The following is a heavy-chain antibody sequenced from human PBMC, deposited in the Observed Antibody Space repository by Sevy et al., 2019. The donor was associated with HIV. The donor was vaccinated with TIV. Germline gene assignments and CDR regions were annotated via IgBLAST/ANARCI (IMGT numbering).Heavy chain of an antibody. CDR2: ISSSSSTI. Sequence: GESLKISCAASGFTFSSYSMNWVRQAPGKGLEWVSYISSSSSTIYYADSVKGRFTISRDNAKNSLYLQMNSLRAEDTAVYYCASIGYSSGWYPKYYYYGMDVWGQGTTVTVSS. V-gene: IGHV3-48*01. J-gene: IGHJ6*02. CDR3: ASIGYSSGWYPKYYYYGMDV. CDR1: GFTFSSYS. D-gene: IGHD6-19*01.